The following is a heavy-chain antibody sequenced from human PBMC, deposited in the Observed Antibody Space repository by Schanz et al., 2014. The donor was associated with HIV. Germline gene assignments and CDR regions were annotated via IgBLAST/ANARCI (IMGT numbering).Heavy chain of an antibody. CDR1: GFSFSTYG. CDR3: AKPEYDSRGNSQSHFDS. Sequence: QVQLVESGGGVVQPGGSLRLSCAASGFSFSTYGIHWVRQAPGKGLEWVTLISYDGINKYYADSVKGRFTISRDNSKNTLYLQMTTLRIDDTAVYYCAKPEYDSRGNSQSHFDSWGRGTLVTVSS. D-gene: IGHD3-22*01. CDR2: ISYDGINK. V-gene: IGHV3-30*18. J-gene: IGHJ4*02.